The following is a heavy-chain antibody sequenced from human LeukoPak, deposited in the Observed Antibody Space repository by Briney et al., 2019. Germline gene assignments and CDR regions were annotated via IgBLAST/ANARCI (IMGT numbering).Heavy chain of an antibody. D-gene: IGHD1-26*01. CDR2: ISGSGAST. CDR3: AKDVGKWESLHFFDY. Sequence: GGSMRLSCLTSGFTLSTNAMSWVRQAPGKGLEWISGISGSGASTYYADSVKGRFTISRDDSRNTLYLQMNSLRGDDTAVYYCAKDVGKWESLHFFDYWGQGTLVTVSS. J-gene: IGHJ4*02. V-gene: IGHV3-23*01. CDR1: GFTLSTNA.